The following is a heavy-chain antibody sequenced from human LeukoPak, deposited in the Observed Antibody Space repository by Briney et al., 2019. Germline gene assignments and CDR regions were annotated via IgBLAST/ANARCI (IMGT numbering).Heavy chain of an antibody. V-gene: IGHV3-21*01. CDR1: GFTFSSYS. J-gene: IGHJ3*02. CDR2: ISDSSDYI. Sequence: PGGSLRLSCAASGFTFSSYSMNWVRQAPGKGLEWVSSISDSSDYIYYADSVQGRFTISRDNAQNSLFLQMNSLRAEDTAVYYCARERVTAMSAFDIWGQGTMVTVSS. CDR3: ARERVTAMSAFDI. D-gene: IGHD2-21*02.